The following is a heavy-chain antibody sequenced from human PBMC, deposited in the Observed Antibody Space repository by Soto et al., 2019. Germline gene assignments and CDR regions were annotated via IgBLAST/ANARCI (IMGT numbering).Heavy chain of an antibody. CDR3: ARGPVAGTLSRMDA. J-gene: IGHJ6*02. CDR2: ISSSGSTI. Sequence: GGSLRLSCAASGFTFSSYEMNWVRQAPGKGLEWVSYISSSGSTIYYADSVKGRFTISRDNAKNSLYLQMNSLRAEDTAVYYCARGPVAGTLSRMDAWGQGTTVTVSS. CDR1: GFTFSSYE. V-gene: IGHV3-48*03. D-gene: IGHD6-19*01.